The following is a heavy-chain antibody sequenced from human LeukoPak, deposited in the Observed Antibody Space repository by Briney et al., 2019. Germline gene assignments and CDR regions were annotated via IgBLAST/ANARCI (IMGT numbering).Heavy chain of an antibody. V-gene: IGHV3-11*04. CDR3: ARGRGYSYGYSDY. Sequence: GGSLRPSCAASGFTFSDYYMSWIRQAPGKGLEWVSYISGSGSTIYYADSVKGRFTISRDNAKKSLYLQMNSLRAEDTAVYYCARGRGYSYGYSDYWGQGTLVTVSS. D-gene: IGHD5-18*01. CDR1: GFTFSDYY. J-gene: IGHJ4*02. CDR2: ISGSGSTI.